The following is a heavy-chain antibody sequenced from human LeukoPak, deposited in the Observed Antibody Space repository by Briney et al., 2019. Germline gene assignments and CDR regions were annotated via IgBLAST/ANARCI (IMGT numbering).Heavy chain of an antibody. CDR3: ARGADFWSGYYVVDAFDI. J-gene: IGHJ3*02. Sequence: GGSLRLSCAASGFTFSSYSMNWVRQAPGKGLEWVSSISSSSSYIYYADSAKGRFTISRDNAKNSLYLQMNSLRAEDTAVYYCARGADFWSGYYVVDAFDIWGQGTMVTVSS. CDR2: ISSSSSYI. D-gene: IGHD3-3*01. CDR1: GFTFSSYS. V-gene: IGHV3-21*01.